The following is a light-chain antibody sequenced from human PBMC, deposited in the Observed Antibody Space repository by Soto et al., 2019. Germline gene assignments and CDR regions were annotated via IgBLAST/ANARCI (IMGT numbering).Light chain of an antibody. V-gene: IGLV1-44*01. CDR3: AAWDDSLNGYV. CDR1: SSNIGSNV. CDR2: SND. Sequence: QSVLTQPPSASATPGQRVTIACSGSSSNIGSNVVNWYQQLPGTAPKLLIYSNDQRPSGVPDRFSGSKSGTSASLAISGLQSEDEADYYCAAWDDSLNGYVFGTGTKVTVL. J-gene: IGLJ1*01.